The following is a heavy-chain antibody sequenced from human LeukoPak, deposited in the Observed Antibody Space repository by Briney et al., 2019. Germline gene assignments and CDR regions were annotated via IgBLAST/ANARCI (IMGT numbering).Heavy chain of an antibody. CDR3: ARSETPNWGIDY. CDR1: GGSISNYY. Sequence: SETLSLTCTVSGGSISNYYWNWIRQPPGKGLEWIGYIYYSGSTNYNPSLESRVTISVDTSKNQFSLKLSSVTAADTAVYYCARSETPNWGIDYWGQGTLVTVSS. V-gene: IGHV4-59*08. CDR2: IYYSGST. D-gene: IGHD7-27*01. J-gene: IGHJ4*02.